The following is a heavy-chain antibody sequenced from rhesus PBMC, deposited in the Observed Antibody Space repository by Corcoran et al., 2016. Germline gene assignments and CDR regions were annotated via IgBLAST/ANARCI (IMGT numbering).Heavy chain of an antibody. D-gene: IGHD6-31*01. J-gene: IGHJ4*01. Sequence: QVQLQESGPGLVKPSETLSLTCAVSGYAISSGYYWSWNRQPPGKGREWIGYITYSGSTSYNPSLKSRVTISRDTSKNQFSLKLTSVTAADTAVYYCARGGSGWYSGYWGQGVLVTVSS. CDR1: GYAISSGYY. CDR3: ARGGSGWYSGY. V-gene: IGHV4-122*02. CDR2: ITYSGST.